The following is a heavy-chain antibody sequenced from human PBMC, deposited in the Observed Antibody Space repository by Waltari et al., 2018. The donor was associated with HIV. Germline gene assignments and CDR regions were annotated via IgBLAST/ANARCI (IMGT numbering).Heavy chain of an antibody. Sequence: QVQLQESGPGLVKPSETLSLTCAVSGYSISSGYYWGWIRQPPGKGLEWIGSIYHSGSTYYNPSLKSRVTISVDTSKNQFSLKLSSVTAADTAVYYCARDYFSGYSSSRRDESYYGMDVWGQGTTVTVSS. D-gene: IGHD6-13*01. J-gene: IGHJ6*02. CDR2: IYHSGST. CDR3: ARDYFSGYSSSRRDESYYGMDV. V-gene: IGHV4-38-2*02. CDR1: GYSISSGYY.